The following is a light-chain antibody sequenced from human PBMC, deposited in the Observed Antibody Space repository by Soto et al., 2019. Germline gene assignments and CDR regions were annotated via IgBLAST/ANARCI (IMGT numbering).Light chain of an antibody. CDR1: SSDIGSYNY. Sequence: QSALTQPASVSGSPGQSITISCTGTSSDIGSYNYVAWYQQFPGKTPKLIIYEVRNRPSGVSFRFSGSKSGTSASLAISGLQSEDEADYYCAAWDDSLNGPVFGGGTKLTVL. CDR2: EVR. V-gene: IGLV2-14*01. CDR3: AAWDDSLNGPV. J-gene: IGLJ3*02.